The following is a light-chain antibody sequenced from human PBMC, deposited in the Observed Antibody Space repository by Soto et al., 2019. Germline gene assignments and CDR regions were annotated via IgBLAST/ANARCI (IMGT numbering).Light chain of an antibody. CDR3: QQYNILST. J-gene: IGKJ1*01. CDR1: QSIRYW. V-gene: IGKV1-5*01. CDR2: DAS. Sequence: DIQMTQAPSTLSASVGDRFTITCRASQSIRYWVAWYQHQPGKAPXXLIYDASTLESGVPTRFSGSGSGTEFTLTISSLHPDDFATYYCQQYNILSTFGQGTKVDIK.